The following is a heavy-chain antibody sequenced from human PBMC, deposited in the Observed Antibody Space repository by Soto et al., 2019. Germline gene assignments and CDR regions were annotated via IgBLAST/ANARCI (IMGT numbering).Heavy chain of an antibody. D-gene: IGHD2-15*01. Sequence: PGGSLRLSCAASGFTFSSYAMSWVRQAPGKGLGWVSGISGSGDNTYYADSVKGRFTVSRDNSEHTLCLQMNRLRAEDTAVYYCAKAGGSCHSCYYYYGMDVWGQGTTVTVSS. V-gene: IGHV3-23*01. J-gene: IGHJ6*02. CDR3: AKAGGSCHSCYYYYGMDV. CDR2: ISGSGDNT. CDR1: GFTFSSYA.